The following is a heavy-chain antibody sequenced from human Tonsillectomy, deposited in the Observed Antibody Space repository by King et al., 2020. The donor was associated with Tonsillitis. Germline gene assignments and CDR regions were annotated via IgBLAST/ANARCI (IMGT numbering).Heavy chain of an antibody. CDR2: ISHTGGT. J-gene: IGHJ4*02. Sequence: VQLQQWGAGLLKPSETLSLTCAVYGESLSGNYWSWIRQSPGKGLEWIGEISHTGGTFYNPSLESRVSISLGASENPFSLKVTSVTAADTAVYYCARHGGFSFTYWGPGTLVTVSS. CDR1: GESLSGNY. D-gene: IGHD3-10*01. V-gene: IGHV4-34*01. CDR3: ARHGGFSFTY.